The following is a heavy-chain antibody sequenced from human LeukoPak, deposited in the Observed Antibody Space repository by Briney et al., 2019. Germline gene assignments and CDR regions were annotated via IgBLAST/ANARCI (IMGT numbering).Heavy chain of an antibody. Sequence: SETLSLTCAIYGGFFSGYYWSWIRQPPGKGLEWIGKINHSGSTNYNPSLKSRVTISVDTSKNQVSLKLSSVTAADTAVYYCAVTDVLTGYPYYFDYWGQGTLVTVSS. V-gene: IGHV4-34*01. CDR1: GGFFSGYY. CDR2: INHSGST. D-gene: IGHD3-9*01. CDR3: AVTDVLTGYPYYFDY. J-gene: IGHJ4*02.